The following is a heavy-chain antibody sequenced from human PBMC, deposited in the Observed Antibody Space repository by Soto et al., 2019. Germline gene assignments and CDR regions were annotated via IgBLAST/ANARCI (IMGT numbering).Heavy chain of an antibody. CDR1: GYTFTGYY. CDR3: ARDLPAHPPRSYYYYYMDV. Sequence: ASVKVSCKASGYTFTGYYMHWVRQAPGQGLEWMGWINPNSGGTNYAQKFQGWVTMTRDTSISTAYMELSSLRSDDTAVYYCARDLPAHPPRSYYYYYMDVWGKGTTVTVSS. J-gene: IGHJ6*03. V-gene: IGHV1-2*04. CDR2: INPNSGGT.